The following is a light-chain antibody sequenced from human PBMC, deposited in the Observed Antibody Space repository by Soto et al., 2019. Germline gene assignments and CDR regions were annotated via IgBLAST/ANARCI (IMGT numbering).Light chain of an antibody. V-gene: IGKV1-8*01. CDR2: AAS. Sequence: AVLLTQSPSSFSASTGDRATITCRASQDIHNYLAWYQQVPGKAPKLLLYAASILQTGVPSRFSGRGSWTDFTLTIDGLQSEDFATYFCQHYYNYPCTFGQRTTVE. J-gene: IGKJ1*01. CDR1: QDIHNY. CDR3: QHYYNYPCT.